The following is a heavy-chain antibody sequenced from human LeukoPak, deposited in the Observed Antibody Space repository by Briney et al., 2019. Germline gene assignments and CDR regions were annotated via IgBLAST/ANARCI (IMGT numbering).Heavy chain of an antibody. Sequence: GGSLRLSCAASGFTISPYWMSWVRQAPGEGLEWVANIKQDGSEKYYVDSVKGRFAISRDNAKNSVYLQMNGLRAEDTAVYYCARENTAVPGGDCWGQGTLVTVSS. CDR3: ARENTAVPGGDC. CDR1: GFTISPYW. J-gene: IGHJ4*02. CDR2: IKQDGSEK. V-gene: IGHV3-7*01. D-gene: IGHD5-18*01.